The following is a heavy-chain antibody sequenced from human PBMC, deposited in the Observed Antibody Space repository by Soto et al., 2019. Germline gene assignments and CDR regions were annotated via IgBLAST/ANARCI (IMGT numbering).Heavy chain of an antibody. V-gene: IGHV3-74*01. D-gene: IGHD1-1*01. CDR1: GFAFSTYW. Sequence: EVQLVESGGGLVQPGGSLRLSCAASGFAFSTYWMHWVRQAPGKGLLWVSRIKFDGSSTYYGDSVKGRFTISRDDAKNTLFLQMNGLRVDDTAVYYCAIGAKNVYAMDVWGQGTTVTVSS. CDR3: AIGAKNVYAMDV. CDR2: IKFDGSST. J-gene: IGHJ6*02.